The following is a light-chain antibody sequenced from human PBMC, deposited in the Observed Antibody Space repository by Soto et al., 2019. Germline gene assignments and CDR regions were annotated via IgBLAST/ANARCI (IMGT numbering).Light chain of an antibody. CDR1: QGVTTN. CDR2: DVS. J-gene: IGKJ5*01. Sequence: EIVMTQSPATLSVSPGERATLSCRAGQGVTTNFAWYQQKSGQSPRLLIYDVSTRATGVPARFSGTGSETDFTLTISGLQYEDSAVYFCQQYNNWPFSFGQGTRLEIK. CDR3: QQYNNWPFS. V-gene: IGKV3-15*01.